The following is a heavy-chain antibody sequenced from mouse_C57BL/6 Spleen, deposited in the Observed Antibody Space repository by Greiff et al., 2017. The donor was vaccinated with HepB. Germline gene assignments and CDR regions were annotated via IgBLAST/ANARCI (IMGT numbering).Heavy chain of an antibody. CDR2: ISDGGSYT. CDR3: ARDQLYWFAY. CDR1: GFTFSSYA. J-gene: IGHJ3*01. V-gene: IGHV5-4*01. D-gene: IGHD2-12*01. Sequence: EVQVVESGGGLVKPGGSLKLSCAASGFTFSSYAMSWVRQTPEKRLEWVATISDGGSYTYYPDNVKGRFTISRDNAKNNLYLQMSHLKSEDTAMYYCARDQLYWFAYWGQGTLVTVSA.